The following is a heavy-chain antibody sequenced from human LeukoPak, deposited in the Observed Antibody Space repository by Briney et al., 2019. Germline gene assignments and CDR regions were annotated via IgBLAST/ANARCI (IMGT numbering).Heavy chain of an antibody. CDR3: ARAWEYGSGSYPDY. V-gene: IGHV3-21*01. CDR1: GFTFSSYS. D-gene: IGHD3-10*01. CDR2: ISSSSYI. J-gene: IGHJ4*02. Sequence: GGSLRLSCAASGFTFSSYSMNWVRQAPGKGLEWVSSISSSSYIYYADSVKGRFTIFRDNAKNSLYLQMNSLRAEDTAVYYCARAWEYGSGSYPDYWGQGTLVTVSS.